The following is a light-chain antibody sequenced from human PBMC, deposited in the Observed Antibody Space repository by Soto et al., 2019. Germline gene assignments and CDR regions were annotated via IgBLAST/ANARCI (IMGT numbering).Light chain of an antibody. J-gene: IGKJ4*01. CDR2: DAS. V-gene: IGKV3-11*01. CDR1: QSVSSY. CDR3: QQRSNWPLT. Sequence: EIVLTQSPATLSLSPGERATLSCRASQSVSSYLAWYQQKPGQAPRLLIYDASNSAPGIPARFSGSGSGTDFTLTISSLEPEDFAVYSCQQRSNWPLTFGGGTKVESK.